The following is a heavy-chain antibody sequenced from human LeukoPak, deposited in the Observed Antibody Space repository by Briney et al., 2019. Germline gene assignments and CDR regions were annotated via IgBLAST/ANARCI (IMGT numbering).Heavy chain of an antibody. CDR3: ARGEGIAAAGIAFDY. CDR1: RFTFSDYY. V-gene: IGHV3-11*06. Sequence: GGSLRLSCAASRFTFSDYYMSWIRQAPGKGLEWVSYISSSSSYTNYADSVKGRFTISRDNAKNSLYLQMNSLRAEDTAVYYCARGEGIAAAGIAFDYWGQGTLVTVSS. CDR2: ISSSSSYT. J-gene: IGHJ4*02. D-gene: IGHD6-13*01.